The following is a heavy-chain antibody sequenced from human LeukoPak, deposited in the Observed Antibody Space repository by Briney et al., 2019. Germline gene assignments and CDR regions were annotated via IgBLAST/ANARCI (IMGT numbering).Heavy chain of an antibody. Sequence: GASVKVSCKASGGTFSSYTISWVRQAPGQGLEWMGRIIPILGIANYAQKFQGRVTITADKSTSTAYMELSSLRSEDTAVYYCARANIVADFWSGYTLFYYYYMDVWGKGTTVTVSS. CDR2: IIPILGIA. J-gene: IGHJ6*03. CDR1: GGTFSSYT. D-gene: IGHD3-3*01. V-gene: IGHV1-69*02. CDR3: ARANIVADFWSGYTLFYYYYMDV.